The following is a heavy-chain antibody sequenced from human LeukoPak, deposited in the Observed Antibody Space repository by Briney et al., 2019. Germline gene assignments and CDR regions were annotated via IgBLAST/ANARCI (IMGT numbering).Heavy chain of an antibody. CDR3: ARRSGSTAPFDY. D-gene: IGHD3-22*01. CDR2: VYAGDSDS. CDR1: GYSFTNYW. V-gene: IGHV5-51*01. Sequence: GESLKISCKGSGYSFTNYWIGWVRQMPGKGLEWMGVVYAGDSDSRYNPSFQGQVTISADKSISTAYLQWSSPKASDTGMYYCARRSGSTAPFDYWGQGTLVTVSS. J-gene: IGHJ4*02.